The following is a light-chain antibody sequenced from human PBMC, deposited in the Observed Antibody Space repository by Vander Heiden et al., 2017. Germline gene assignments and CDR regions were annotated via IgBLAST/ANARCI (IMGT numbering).Light chain of an antibody. Sequence: QSVLTQPPSASGTPGPRVTISCSGSRSNIGSATVNWCQQVPGTAPQPLIYSNYQRPLGVPDRFSGSKSGTSASLAISGLQSEDEAAYYCAAWDDSLNGPVFGGGTKLTVL. CDR1: RSNIGSAT. V-gene: IGLV1-44*01. CDR2: SNY. CDR3: AAWDDSLNGPV. J-gene: IGLJ2*01.